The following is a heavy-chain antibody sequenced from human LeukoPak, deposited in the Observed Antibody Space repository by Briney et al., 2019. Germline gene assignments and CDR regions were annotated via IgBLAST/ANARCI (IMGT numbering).Heavy chain of an antibody. J-gene: IGHJ5*02. CDR2: INAFNGNT. Sequence: GASVKLSCKASGHTFTSFGISWVRQAPGQGLEWMGWINAFNGNTDFAKNLQVRITMTISIYTNTTYMELRSLRSDDAAVYFCARDAGWLDPWGQGTLVTVSS. D-gene: IGHD6-13*01. CDR1: GHTFTSFG. V-gene: IGHV1-18*01. CDR3: ARDAGWLDP.